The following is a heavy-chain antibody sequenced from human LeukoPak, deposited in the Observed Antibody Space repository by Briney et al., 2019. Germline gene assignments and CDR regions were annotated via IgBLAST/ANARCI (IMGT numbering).Heavy chain of an antibody. V-gene: IGHV2-5*01. D-gene: IGHD6-19*01. CDR3: APTFARIAVAGPVFDY. CDR2: IYWNDDK. J-gene: IGHJ4*02. CDR1: GFSLSTSGVG. Sequence: SGPTLVKPTQTLTLTCTFSGFSLSTSGVGVGWIRQPPGKALEWLALIYWNDDKRYSPSLKSRLTITKDSSKNQVALTMPTMTPLKTATYYCAPTFARIAVAGPVFDYWGQGTLVTVS.